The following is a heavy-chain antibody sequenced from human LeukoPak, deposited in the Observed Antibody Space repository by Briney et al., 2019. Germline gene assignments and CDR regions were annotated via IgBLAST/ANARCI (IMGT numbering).Heavy chain of an antibody. V-gene: IGHV1-69*01. CDR1: GGTFSSYA. Sequence: GASVKVSCKASGGTFSSYAISWVRQAPGQGLEWMGGIIPIFGTANYAQKFQGRVTITADESTSTAYTELSSLRSEDTAVYYCARVGRIAAAGSIRNWFDPWGQGTLVTVSS. CDR3: ARVGRIAAAGSIRNWFDP. CDR2: IIPIFGTA. J-gene: IGHJ5*02. D-gene: IGHD6-13*01.